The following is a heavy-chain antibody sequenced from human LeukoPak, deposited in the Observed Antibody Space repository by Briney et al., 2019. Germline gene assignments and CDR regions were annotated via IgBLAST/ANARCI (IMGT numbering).Heavy chain of an antibody. CDR3: ARGGGSQAFDY. Sequence: GASVKVSCKASGGTFSSYAISWVRQAPGQGLEWMGGIIPIFGTANNAQKFQGRVTITTDESTSTAYMELSSLRSEDTAVYYCARGGGSQAFDYWGQGTLVTVSS. J-gene: IGHJ4*02. CDR1: GGTFSSYA. D-gene: IGHD1-26*01. V-gene: IGHV1-69*05. CDR2: IIPIFGTA.